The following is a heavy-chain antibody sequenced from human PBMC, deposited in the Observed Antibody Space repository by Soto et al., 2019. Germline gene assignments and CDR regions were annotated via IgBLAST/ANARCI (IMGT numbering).Heavy chain of an antibody. Sequence: QVQLVASGGGVFQPGRSLRLSCAASGFTFSRYAMHRVRQDPGKGLEWVAVISYDGSNKYYADSVKVQFTISRDNSKNTLYLQMNSLRAEDTAVYYCATSYSSGWYSWGGQGTLVTVSS. CDR1: GFTFSRYA. V-gene: IGHV3-30-3*01. D-gene: IGHD6-19*01. CDR3: ATSYSSGWYSW. J-gene: IGHJ4*02. CDR2: ISYDGSNK.